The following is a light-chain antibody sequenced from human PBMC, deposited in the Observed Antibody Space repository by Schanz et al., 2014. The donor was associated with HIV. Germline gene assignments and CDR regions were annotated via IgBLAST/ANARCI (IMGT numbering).Light chain of an antibody. CDR1: SSDVGAYNY. V-gene: IGLV2-14*01. CDR3: NSYTSSSTWV. CDR2: DVT. J-gene: IGLJ3*02. Sequence: QSALTQPASVSGSPGQSITISCTGTSSDVGAYNYVSWYQQHPGKAPKLMIYDVTSRPSGVSHRFSGSKSGNTASLTISGLQADDEADYYCNSYTSSSTWVFGGGTKLTVL.